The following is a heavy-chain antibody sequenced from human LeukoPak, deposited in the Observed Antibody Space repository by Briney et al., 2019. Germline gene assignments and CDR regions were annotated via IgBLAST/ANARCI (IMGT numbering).Heavy chain of an antibody. Sequence: GSVKVSCKASGYTFTSYDINWVRQATGQGLEWMGWMSPNSGNTGYAQKFQGRVTITRNTSISTAYMELSSLRSEDTAVYYCARQISGWYYFDYWGQGTLVTVSS. CDR2: MSPNSGNT. CDR3: ARQISGWYYFDY. J-gene: IGHJ4*02. CDR1: GYTFTSYD. D-gene: IGHD6-19*01. V-gene: IGHV1-8*03.